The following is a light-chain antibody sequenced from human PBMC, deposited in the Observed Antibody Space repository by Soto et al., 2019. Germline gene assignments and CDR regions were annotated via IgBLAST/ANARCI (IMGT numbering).Light chain of an antibody. CDR1: QSLLHSNGYNY. Sequence: IVMTQSPLSLPVTPGEPASISCRSSQSLLHSNGYNYLDWYLQKPGQSPQLLIYLGSNRASGVLDRFSGSGSGTDFTLKISRVEAEDVGVYYFMQALQTPWTFGQGTKLEIK. J-gene: IGKJ2*01. CDR2: LGS. V-gene: IGKV2-28*01. CDR3: MQALQTPWT.